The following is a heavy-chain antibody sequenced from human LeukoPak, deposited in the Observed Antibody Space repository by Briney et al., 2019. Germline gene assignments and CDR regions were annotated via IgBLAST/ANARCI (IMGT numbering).Heavy chain of an antibody. J-gene: IGHJ4*02. CDR1: GFTFSSYW. CDR2: IKQDGSEK. CDR3: ARDRYITRSWGYDFDY. D-gene: IGHD6-13*01. V-gene: IGHV3-7*01. Sequence: GGSLRLSCAVSGFTFSSYWMSWVRQAPGKGLEWVANIKQDGSEKYYVDSVKGRFTISRDNAENSLYLQVNTLRAEDTAVYYCARDRYITRSWGYDFDYWGQGTLVTVSS.